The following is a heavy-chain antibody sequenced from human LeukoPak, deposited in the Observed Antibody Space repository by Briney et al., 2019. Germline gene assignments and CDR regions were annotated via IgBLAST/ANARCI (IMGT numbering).Heavy chain of an antibody. D-gene: IGHD2-21*01. V-gene: IGHV4-61*02. CDR3: ARADFGGNSDY. Sequence: GSIXSGSXXWRWVRQPAGKGXEWIGRIYTSGSTNYNPSLKSRVTISVDKYKNQFSLKLSSVTAADTAVYYCARADFGGNSDYWGQGTLVTVSS. CDR1: GSIXSGSXX. CDR2: IYTSGST. J-gene: IGHJ4*02.